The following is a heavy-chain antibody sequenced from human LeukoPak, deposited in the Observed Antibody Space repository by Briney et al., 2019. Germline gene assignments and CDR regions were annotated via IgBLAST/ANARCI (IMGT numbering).Heavy chain of an antibody. CDR2: IIPIFGTA. CDR1: GGTFSSYA. J-gene: IGHJ4*02. V-gene: IGHV1-69*13. D-gene: IGHD6-19*01. Sequence: ASVKVSCKASGGTFSSYAISWVRQAPGQGLEWMGGIIPIFGTANYAQKFQGRITITADESTSTAYMELSSLRSEDTAVYYCARDLYQAVAPDWGQGTLVTVSS. CDR3: ARDLYQAVAPD.